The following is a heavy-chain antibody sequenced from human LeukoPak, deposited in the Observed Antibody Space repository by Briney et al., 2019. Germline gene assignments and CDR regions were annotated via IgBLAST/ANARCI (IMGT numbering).Heavy chain of an antibody. CDR2: IYYSGST. V-gene: IGHV4-39*07. D-gene: IGHD5-18*01. J-gene: IGHJ4*02. CDR3: ASGYSYASDY. Sequence: SETLSLTCTVSGGSISSSSYYWGWIRQPPGKGLEWIGSIYYSGSTYYNPSLKSRVTISVDTSKNQFSLKLSSVTAADTAVYYCASGYSYASDYWGQGTLVTVSS. CDR1: GGSISSSSYY.